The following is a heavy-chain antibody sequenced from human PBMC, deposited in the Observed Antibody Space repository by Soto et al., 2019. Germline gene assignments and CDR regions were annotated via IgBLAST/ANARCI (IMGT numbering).Heavy chain of an antibody. V-gene: IGHV1-69*02. Sequence: QVQLVQSGAEVKKPGSSVKVSCKASGGTFSSYTISWVRQAPGQGLEWMGRIIPILGIANYAQKFQGRVTITADKSTSTAYMELSSLRSEDXAVYYCAGGGYYDFWSGYEFDYWGQGTLVTVSS. J-gene: IGHJ4*02. CDR3: AGGGYYDFWSGYEFDY. CDR2: IIPILGIA. D-gene: IGHD3-3*01. CDR1: GGTFSSYT.